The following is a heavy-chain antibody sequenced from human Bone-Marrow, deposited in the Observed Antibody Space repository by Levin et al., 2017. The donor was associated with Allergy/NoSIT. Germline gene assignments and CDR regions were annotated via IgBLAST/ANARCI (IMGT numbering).Heavy chain of an antibody. Sequence: PGGSLRLSCAPSGFNFNNYNLNWVRQAPGKGLEWVSSINPSGSYKYYADSVKGRFTISRDDAKNSVSLQMNSLRAEDTAVYYCARDHRSFYFMDVWGQGTTVTVSS. CDR2: INPSGSYK. CDR3: ARDHRSFYFMDV. J-gene: IGHJ6*02. V-gene: IGHV3-21*01. CDR1: GFNFNNYN. D-gene: IGHD5/OR15-5a*01.